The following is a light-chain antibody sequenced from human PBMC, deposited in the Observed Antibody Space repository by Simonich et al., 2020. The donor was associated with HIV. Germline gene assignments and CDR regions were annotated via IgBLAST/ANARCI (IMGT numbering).Light chain of an antibody. J-gene: IGKJ4*01. Sequence: DIQMTQSPSTLSASVGDRVTITCRASQSISSWLAWYKQKPGKAPKLLIYKASSLESGVPSRFSGSGSGTEFTLPISSLQPDDFATYYCQQYNSYPLTFGGGTKVEIK. CDR3: QQYNSYPLT. CDR2: KAS. CDR1: QSISSW. V-gene: IGKV1-5*03.